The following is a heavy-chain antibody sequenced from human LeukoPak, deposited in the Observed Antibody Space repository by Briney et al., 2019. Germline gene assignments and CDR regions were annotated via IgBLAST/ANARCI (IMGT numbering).Heavy chain of an antibody. CDR2: ISRSGTTI. D-gene: IGHD6-13*01. CDR3: AREYNSSWYYFDY. CDR1: GFTFSSYS. J-gene: IGHJ4*02. V-gene: IGHV3-48*02. Sequence: GGSLRLSCAASGFTFSSYSTNWVRQAPGKGLEWISYISRSGTTIYNADSVKGRFSISRDNAKNSLYLQMDSLRDEDTAVYYCAREYNSSWYYFDYWGLGTLVTVSS.